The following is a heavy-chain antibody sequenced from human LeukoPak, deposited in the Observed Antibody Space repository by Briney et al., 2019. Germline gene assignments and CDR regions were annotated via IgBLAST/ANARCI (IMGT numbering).Heavy chain of an antibody. V-gene: IGHV4-59*08. CDR2: IYYSGST. J-gene: IGHJ4*02. Sequence: PSETLSLTCTVSGGSISSYYWSWIRQPPGKGLEWIGYIYYSGSTNYNPSLKSRVTMSVDTSKNQFSLKLSSVTAADTAVYYCARYEYGDYVLDYWGQGTLVTVSS. CDR1: GGSISSYY. CDR3: ARYEYGDYVLDY. D-gene: IGHD4-17*01.